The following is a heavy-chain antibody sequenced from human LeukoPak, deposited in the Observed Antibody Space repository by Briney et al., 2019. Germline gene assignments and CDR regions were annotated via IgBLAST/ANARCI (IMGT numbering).Heavy chain of an antibody. CDR1: GFTFSRYS. CDR3: ARKYGDYADY. Sequence: GGSLRLSCADSGFTFSRYSMTWVRQAPGKGLEWVSHISGGSSSVYYADSVKGRFTISRDNAKNSLYLQMNSLRDEDTAVYYCARKYGDYADYWGQGTLVTVSS. J-gene: IGHJ4*02. D-gene: IGHD4-17*01. CDR2: ISGGSSSV. V-gene: IGHV3-48*02.